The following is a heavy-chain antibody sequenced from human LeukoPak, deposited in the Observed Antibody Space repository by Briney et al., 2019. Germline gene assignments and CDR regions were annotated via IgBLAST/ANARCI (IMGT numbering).Heavy chain of an antibody. D-gene: IGHD3-22*01. Sequence: SETLSLTCTVSGGSISSGSYYWGWIRQPPGKGLEWIGSIYYSGSTYYNPSLKSRVTISVDTSKNQFSLKLSSVTAADTAVYYCARHYYDSSGYRDAFDIWGQGTMVTVSS. CDR1: GGSISSGSYY. CDR3: ARHYYDSSGYRDAFDI. J-gene: IGHJ3*02. V-gene: IGHV4-39*01. CDR2: IYYSGST.